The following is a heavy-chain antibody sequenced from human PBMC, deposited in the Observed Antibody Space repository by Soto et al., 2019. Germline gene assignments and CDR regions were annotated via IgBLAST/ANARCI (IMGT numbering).Heavy chain of an antibody. J-gene: IGHJ4*02. V-gene: IGHV3-9*01. CDR2: ISWNSGGI. Sequence: EVQLVESGGGLVQPGRSLRLSCAASGFTFDDYAMHWVRQAPGKGLEWVSGISWNSGGIGYAESVKGRFTISRGNAKNSLYLQMNSLRAEDTALYYCGKDIESVTRGGTLQYWGQGTLVTVSS. CDR3: GKDIESVTRGGTLQY. D-gene: IGHD4-17*01. CDR1: GFTFDDYA.